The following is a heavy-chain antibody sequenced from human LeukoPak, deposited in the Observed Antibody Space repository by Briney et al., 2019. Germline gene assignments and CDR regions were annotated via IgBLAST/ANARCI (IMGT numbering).Heavy chain of an antibody. CDR3: ARTSFDWNDGKPYYFDY. Sequence: SVKVSCKASGGTFSSYAISWVRQAPGQGLEWMGGIIPIFGTANYAQKFQGRVTITADESTSTAYMELSSLRSEDTAVYYCARTSFDWNDGKPYYFDYWGQGTLVTVSS. CDR2: IIPIFGTA. J-gene: IGHJ4*02. V-gene: IGHV1-69*13. CDR1: GGTFSSYA. D-gene: IGHD1-1*01.